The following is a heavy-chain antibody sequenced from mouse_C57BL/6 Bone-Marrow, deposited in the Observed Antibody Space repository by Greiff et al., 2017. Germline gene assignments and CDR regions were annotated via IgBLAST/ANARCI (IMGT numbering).Heavy chain of an antibody. V-gene: IGHV1-50*01. J-gene: IGHJ4*01. CDR3: AEGPLYAMDY. CDR1: GYTFTSYW. D-gene: IGHD3-3*01. Sequence: QVQLQQPGAELVKPGASVKLSCKASGYTFTSYWMQWVKQRPGQGLEWIGEIDPSDSYTNYNQKFKGKAPLTVDTASSTAYMQLSSLTSEDSAVYYCAEGPLYAMDYWGQGTSVTVSS. CDR2: IDPSDSYT.